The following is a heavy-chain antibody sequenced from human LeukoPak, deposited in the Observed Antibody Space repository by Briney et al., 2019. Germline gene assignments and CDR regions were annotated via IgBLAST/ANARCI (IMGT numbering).Heavy chain of an antibody. CDR2: INHSGST. Sequence: SETLSLTCAVYGGSFSGYYWSWIRQPPGKGLEWIGEINHSGSTNYNPSLKSRVTISVDTSKNQFSLKLSPVTAADTAVYYCARHQVGRWLYYYYMDVWGKGTTVTISS. CDR3: ARHQVGRWLYYYYMDV. J-gene: IGHJ6*03. CDR1: GGSFSGYY. V-gene: IGHV4-34*01. D-gene: IGHD4-23*01.